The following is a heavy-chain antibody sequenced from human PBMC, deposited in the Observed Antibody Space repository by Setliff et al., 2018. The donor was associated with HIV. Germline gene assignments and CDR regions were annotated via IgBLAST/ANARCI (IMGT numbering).Heavy chain of an antibody. J-gene: IGHJ4*02. CDR3: ARGSYGSVLL. D-gene: IGHD6-19*01. CDR1: GDSVSSNNAA. V-gene: IGHV6-1*01. CDR2: TYFRSKWYF. Sequence: PSQTLSLTCAISGDSVSSNNAAWNWIRQSPLRGLEWLGRTYFRSKWYFDCAVSVKSRIIINPDTSKNQFSLHLTSVTPEDTAVYYCARGSYGSVLLWGQGTLVTVSS.